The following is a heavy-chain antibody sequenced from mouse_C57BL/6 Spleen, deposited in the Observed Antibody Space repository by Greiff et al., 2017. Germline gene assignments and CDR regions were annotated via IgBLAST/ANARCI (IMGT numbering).Heavy chain of an antibody. CDR3: ARSPIYYYGSSYYFDY. J-gene: IGHJ2*01. D-gene: IGHD1-1*01. Sequence: VQLQQSGPELVKPGASVKISCKASGYAFSSSWMNWVKQRPGKGLEWIGRLYPGDGDTNYNGKFKGKATLTADKSSSTAYMQLSSLTSEDSAVYFCARSPIYYYGSSYYFDYWGQGTTLTVSS. CDR1: GYAFSSSW. V-gene: IGHV1-82*01. CDR2: LYPGDGDT.